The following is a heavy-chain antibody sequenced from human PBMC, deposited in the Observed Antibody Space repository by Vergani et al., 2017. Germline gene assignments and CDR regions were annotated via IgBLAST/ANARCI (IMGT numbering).Heavy chain of an antibody. CDR1: GYTFTSYY. CDR3: TTGTSDSSSSWEPDAFDI. CDR2: INPSGGST. Sequence: QVQLVQSGAEVKKPGASVKVSCKASGYTFTSYYMHWVRQAPGQGLEWMGIINPSGGSTCYAQKFQGRLTMTRDTSTSTVYMELSSLRSEDTAVYYCTTGTSDSSSSWEPDAFDIWGQGTMVTVSS. J-gene: IGHJ3*02. D-gene: IGHD6-13*01. V-gene: IGHV1-46*03.